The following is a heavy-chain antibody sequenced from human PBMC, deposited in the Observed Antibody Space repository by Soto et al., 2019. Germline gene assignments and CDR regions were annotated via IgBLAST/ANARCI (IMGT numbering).Heavy chain of an antibody. D-gene: IGHD3-3*01. Sequence: GGSLRLSCSVSGFIFIIFAMHWVRQAPGKGLKYVSAISDNGGGTYYADSVKGRFTISRDNSKNTLYLQMSTLRPEDTAVYYCVKDMYYDFWSGSHDYWGQGTLVTVSS. CDR2: ISDNGGGT. J-gene: IGHJ4*02. CDR1: GFIFIIFA. V-gene: IGHV3-64D*06. CDR3: VKDMYYDFWSGSHDY.